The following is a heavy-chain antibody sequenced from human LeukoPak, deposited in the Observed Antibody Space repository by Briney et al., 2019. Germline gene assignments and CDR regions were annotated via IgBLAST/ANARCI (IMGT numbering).Heavy chain of an antibody. CDR2: ISVYNRKT. V-gene: IGHV1-18*01. D-gene: IGHD5-18*01. Sequence: ASVKVSCKASGYTFTSYGISWVRQAPGQGLEWMGWISVYNRKTNYAQKLQGRVTMTTDTSTTTAYMELRSLRSDDTAVYYCARDLAVRDTSMIFLDYWGQGTLVTVSS. J-gene: IGHJ4*02. CDR3: ARDLAVRDTSMIFLDY. CDR1: GYTFTSYG.